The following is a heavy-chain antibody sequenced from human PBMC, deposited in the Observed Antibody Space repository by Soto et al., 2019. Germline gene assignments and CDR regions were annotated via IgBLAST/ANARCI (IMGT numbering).Heavy chain of an antibody. CDR1: GYTFTSYG. D-gene: IGHD3-3*01. Sequence: GASVKVSCKASGYTFTSYGISWVRQAPGQGLDWMGWISAYNGNTNYAQKLQGRVTMTTDTSTSTAYMELRSLRSDDTAVYYCARDGGYYDFWSGYHNWFDPWGQGTLVTVSS. J-gene: IGHJ5*02. CDR3: ARDGGYYDFWSGYHNWFDP. V-gene: IGHV1-18*01. CDR2: ISAYNGNT.